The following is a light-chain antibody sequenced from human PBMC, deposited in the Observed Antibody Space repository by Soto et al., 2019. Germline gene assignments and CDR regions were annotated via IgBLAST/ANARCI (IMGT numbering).Light chain of an antibody. CDR1: STDFVSYNR. Sequence: QSALTQPPSVSGSPGQSVTISCTGTSTDFVSYNRVSWYQQPPGTAPKLMIYEVSKLPSGVPDRFSGSKSGNTASLTISGLQAAYEADYYCSLYTSENAYVFGTGTKLTVL. J-gene: IGLJ1*01. CDR2: EVS. V-gene: IGLV2-18*01. CDR3: SLYTSENAYV.